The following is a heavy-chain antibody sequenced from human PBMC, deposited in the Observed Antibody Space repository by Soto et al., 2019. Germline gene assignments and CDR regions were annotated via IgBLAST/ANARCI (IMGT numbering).Heavy chain of an antibody. CDR2: ISYDGGNK. J-gene: IGHJ6*02. CDR3: ARVDREDIAVVIGVRPGEYGVEV. Sequence: QVQLVESGGGVVQPGRSLRLSCAASGFTFRNYAMHWVRQAPGKGLECVAVISYDGGNKFYRDYVKGRFTISRDNSKNPLYLQINSLRYEDTAVYYCARVDREDIAVVIGVRPGEYGVEVWCQGTTVTVSS. CDR1: GFTFRNYA. V-gene: IGHV3-30-3*01. D-gene: IGHD2-15*01.